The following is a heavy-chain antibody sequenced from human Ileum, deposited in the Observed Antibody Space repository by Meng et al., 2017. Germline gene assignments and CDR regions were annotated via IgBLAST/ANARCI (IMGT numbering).Heavy chain of an antibody. D-gene: IGHD3-3*01. V-gene: IGHV3-23*01. CDR2: ISGSGGST. CDR1: GFTFSSYA. Sequence: GESLKISCAASGFTFSSYAMSWVRQAPGKGLEWVSAISGSGGSTYYADSVKGRFTISRDNSKNTLYLQMNSLRAEDTAVYYCAKDGPSHYDFWSGMREDVWFDPWGQGTLVTVSS. CDR3: AKDGPSHYDFWSGMREDVWFDP. J-gene: IGHJ5*02.